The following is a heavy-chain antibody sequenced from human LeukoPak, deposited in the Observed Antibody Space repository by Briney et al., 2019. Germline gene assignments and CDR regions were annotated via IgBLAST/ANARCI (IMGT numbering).Heavy chain of an antibody. J-gene: IGHJ4*02. Sequence: PGGSLRLSCAASGFTFSSYAMSWVRQAPGKGLEWVSAISGSGGSTYYADSVKGRFTISRDNSKNTLYLQMNSLRAEDTAVYYCAKVEGEMTWIQLWLPFDYWGQGTLVTVSS. CDR1: GFTFSSYA. CDR2: ISGSGGST. CDR3: AKVEGEMTWIQLWLPFDY. V-gene: IGHV3-23*01. D-gene: IGHD5-18*01.